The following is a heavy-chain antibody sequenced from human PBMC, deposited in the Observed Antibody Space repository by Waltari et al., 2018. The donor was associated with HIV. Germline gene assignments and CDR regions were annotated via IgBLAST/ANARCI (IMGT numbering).Heavy chain of an antibody. CDR3: AKDSENYFDY. Sequence: QVQLVESGGGVVQPGGSLRLPCAASGFTFGSYGMHWVRQAPGKGLEWVAFIRYDGSNKYYADSVKGRFTISRDNSKNTLYLQMNSLRAEDTAVYYCAKDSENYFDYWGQGTLVTVSS. V-gene: IGHV3-30*02. CDR1: GFTFGSYG. D-gene: IGHD3-10*01. J-gene: IGHJ4*02. CDR2: IRYDGSNK.